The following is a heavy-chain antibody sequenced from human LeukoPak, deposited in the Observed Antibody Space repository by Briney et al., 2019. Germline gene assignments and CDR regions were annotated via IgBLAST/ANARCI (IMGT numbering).Heavy chain of an antibody. CDR1: GFTFSSYE. CDR2: ISSSGSTI. J-gene: IGHJ4*02. CDR3: ARDNYDSSGYYFD. Sequence: GGSLRLSCAASGFTFSSYEMNWVRQAPGKGREWVSYISSSGSTIHYAYSVKGRFNIYRDNAKKSLYLQMNSLSAEDTAVYYCARDNYDSSGYYFDWGRGTLVSVSS. D-gene: IGHD3-22*01. V-gene: IGHV3-48*03.